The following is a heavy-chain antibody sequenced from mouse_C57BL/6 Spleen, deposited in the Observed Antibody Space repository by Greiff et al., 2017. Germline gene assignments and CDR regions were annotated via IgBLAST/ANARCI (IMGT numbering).Heavy chain of an antibody. Sequence: DVQLQESGPELVKPGASVKISCKASGYTFTDYYMNWVKQSHGKSLEWIGDINPNNGGTSYNQKFKGKATLTVDKSSSTAYMELRSLTSEDSAVYYCARAFDGYYPFWGQGTTLTVSS. CDR1: GYTFTDYY. J-gene: IGHJ2*01. V-gene: IGHV1-26*01. CDR2: INPNNGGT. D-gene: IGHD2-3*01. CDR3: ARAFDGYYPF.